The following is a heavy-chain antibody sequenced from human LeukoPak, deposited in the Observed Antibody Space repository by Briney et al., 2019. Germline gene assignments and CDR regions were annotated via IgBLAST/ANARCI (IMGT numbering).Heavy chain of an antibody. V-gene: IGHV3-33*08. D-gene: IGHD4-17*01. CDR2: IRYDGRHT. CDR3: ARGSDYGEIDY. J-gene: IGHJ4*02. CDR1: GFTFSSYD. Sequence: PGGSLRLSCGASGFTFSSYDMHWVRRAPGKGLEWVAGIRYDGRHTYHADSVKGRFTISRDNAKNSLYLQMNSLRAEDTAVYYCARGSDYGEIDYWGQGTLVTVSS.